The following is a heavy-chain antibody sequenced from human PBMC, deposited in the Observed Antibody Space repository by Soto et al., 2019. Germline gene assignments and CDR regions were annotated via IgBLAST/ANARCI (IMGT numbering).Heavy chain of an antibody. CDR3: AGWYHYNIGVY. CDR1: GFTFSSYW. J-gene: IGHJ4*02. Sequence: PGGSLRLSCAASGFTFSSYWMSWVRQAPGKGLEWVANIKEDGSEKYYVDSVKGRFTISRDNAKNSLYLQMNSLRAEDTAVYYCAGWYHYNIGVYWGQGTLVTVSS. D-gene: IGHD6-19*01. V-gene: IGHV3-7*01. CDR2: IKEDGSEK.